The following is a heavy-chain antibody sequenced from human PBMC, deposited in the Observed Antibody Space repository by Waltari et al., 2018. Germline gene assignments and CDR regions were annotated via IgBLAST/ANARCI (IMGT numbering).Heavy chain of an antibody. CDR1: GFTFSSYG. V-gene: IGHV3-30*18. J-gene: IGHJ4*02. Sequence: QVQLVESGGGVVQPGRSLRLSCAASGFTFSSYGMHWVRQAPGKGLEWVAVISYDGSNKYYADSVKGRFTISRDNSKNTLYLQMNSLRAEDTAVYYCAKGVLDYYGSGVDYWGQGTLVTVSS. CDR3: AKGVLDYYGSGVDY. CDR2: ISYDGSNK. D-gene: IGHD3-10*01.